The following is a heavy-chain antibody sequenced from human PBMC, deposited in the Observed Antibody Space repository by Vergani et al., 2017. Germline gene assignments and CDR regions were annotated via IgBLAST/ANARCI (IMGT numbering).Heavy chain of an antibody. Sequence: QVQLQESGPGLVKPSQTLSLTCTVSGGSISSGGYYWSWIRQHPGKGLEWIGYIYYSGSTYYNPSLKSRVTISVDTSKNQFSLKLSSVTAADTAVYYCARRVAYCGGDCYSDDAFDIWGQGTMVTVSS. CDR3: ARRVAYCGGDCYSDDAFDI. V-gene: IGHV4-31*03. D-gene: IGHD2-21*01. CDR1: GGSISSGGYY. J-gene: IGHJ3*02. CDR2: IYYSGST.